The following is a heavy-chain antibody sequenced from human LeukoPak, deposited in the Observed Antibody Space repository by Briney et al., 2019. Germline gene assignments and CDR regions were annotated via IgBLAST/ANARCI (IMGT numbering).Heavy chain of an antibody. V-gene: IGHV3-7*01. CDR1: GFTFSIYT. D-gene: IGHD6-19*01. J-gene: IGHJ5*01. CDR2: IKQDGSEK. Sequence: GGSLRLSCAASGFTFSIYTMNWVRQAPGKGLEWVANIKQDGSEKYYVDSVKGRFTISRDNAENSLYLQMNSLRAEDTAVYYCARGMTVAANWFDSWGQGTLVTVSS. CDR3: ARGMTVAANWFDS.